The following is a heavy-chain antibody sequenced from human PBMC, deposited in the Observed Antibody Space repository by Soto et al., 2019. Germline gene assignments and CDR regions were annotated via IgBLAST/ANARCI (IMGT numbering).Heavy chain of an antibody. Sequence: SETLSLTCTVSGGPMSSFYWSWIRQPPGKGLEWIGYIYYSGSTNYNPSLKSRVTMSVDMSKNQFSLKLSSVTAADTAVYYCARDRRDGYNPPYFDYWGQGTLVTVSS. J-gene: IGHJ4*02. D-gene: IGHD5-12*01. V-gene: IGHV4-59*01. CDR2: IYYSGST. CDR3: ARDRRDGYNPPYFDY. CDR1: GGPMSSFY.